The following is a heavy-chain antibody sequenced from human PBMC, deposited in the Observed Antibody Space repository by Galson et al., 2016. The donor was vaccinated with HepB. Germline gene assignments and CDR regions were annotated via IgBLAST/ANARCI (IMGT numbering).Heavy chain of an antibody. Sequence: SETLSLTCDVHGASFNIYYWSWIRQTPGKGLAWIGEIPWTGDTKYSPSIRSRATISEDRSRNQFSLHLTSVTAADTAIYFCASGSFLLTRRYWVGIGGQGTMVTGSS. V-gene: IGHV4-34*01. CDR3: ASGSFLLTRRYWVGI. CDR1: GASFNIYY. CDR2: IPWTGDT. J-gene: IGHJ3*02. D-gene: IGHD2/OR15-2a*01.